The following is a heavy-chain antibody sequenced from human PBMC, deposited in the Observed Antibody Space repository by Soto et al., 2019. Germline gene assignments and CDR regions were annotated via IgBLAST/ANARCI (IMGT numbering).Heavy chain of an antibody. Sequence: QVQLVESGGGVVQPGRSLRLSCAASGFTFSSYAMHWVRQAPGKGLEWVAVISYDGSNKYYADSVKGRFTISRDNSKNTLYLQMNSLRAEDTDVYYCASLKYSSSSRANWGQGTLVTVSS. J-gene: IGHJ4*02. V-gene: IGHV3-30-3*01. CDR2: ISYDGSNK. CDR3: ASLKYSSSSRAN. CDR1: GFTFSSYA. D-gene: IGHD6-6*01.